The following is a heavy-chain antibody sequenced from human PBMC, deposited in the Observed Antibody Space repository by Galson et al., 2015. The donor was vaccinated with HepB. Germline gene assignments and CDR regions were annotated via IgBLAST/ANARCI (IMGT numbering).Heavy chain of an antibody. J-gene: IGHJ6*02. V-gene: IGHV3-21*01. Sequence: LRLSCAASGFTFSSYSMNWVRQAPGKGLEWVSSISSSSSYIYYADSVKGRFTISRDNAKNSLYLQMNSLRAEDTAVYYCARTGGSSSSDDYYYYYGMDVWGQGTTVTVSS. D-gene: IGHD6-6*01. CDR2: ISSSSSYI. CDR3: ARTGGSSSSDDYYYYYGMDV. CDR1: GFTFSSYS.